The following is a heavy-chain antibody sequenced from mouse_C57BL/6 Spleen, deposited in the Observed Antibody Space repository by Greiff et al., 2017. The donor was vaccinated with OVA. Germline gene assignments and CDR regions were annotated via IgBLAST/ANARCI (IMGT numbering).Heavy chain of an antibody. D-gene: IGHD1-1*01. J-gene: IGHJ2*01. Sequence: QVQLQQPGAELVMPGASVKLSCKASGYTFTSYWMHWVKQRPGQGLEWIGEIDPSDSYTNYNQKFKGKSTLTVDKSSSTAYMQLSSLTSEDSAVYYCASAGYGSSPPFDYWGQGTTLTVSS. V-gene: IGHV1-69*01. CDR1: GYTFTSYW. CDR2: IDPSDSYT. CDR3: ASAGYGSSPPFDY.